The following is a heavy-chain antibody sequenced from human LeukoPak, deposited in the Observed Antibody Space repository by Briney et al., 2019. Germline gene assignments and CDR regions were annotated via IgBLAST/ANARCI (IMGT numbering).Heavy chain of an antibody. CDR1: GFTFSSYW. CDR3: ARSRRHDYGDSTAWSDY. V-gene: IGHV3-7*01. J-gene: IGHJ4*02. Sequence: GGSLRLSCAASGFTFSSYWMSWVRQAPGMGLEWVANIKQDGSEKYYVDSVKGRFTISRDNAKNSLYLQMNSLRAEDTAVYYCARSRRHDYGDSTAWSDYWGQGTLVTVSS. D-gene: IGHD4-17*01. CDR2: IKQDGSEK.